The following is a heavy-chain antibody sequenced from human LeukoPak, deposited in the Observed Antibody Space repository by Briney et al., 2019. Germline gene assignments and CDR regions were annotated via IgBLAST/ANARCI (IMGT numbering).Heavy chain of an antibody. CDR2: INHSGST. Sequence: SETLSLTCAVYGGSFSGYYWSWIRQPPGKGLEWIGEINHSGSTNYNPSLKSRVTISVDTSKNQFSLKPSSVTAADTAVYYCARSGGSYYEFDYWGQGTLVTVSS. CDR1: GGSFSGYY. CDR3: ARSGGSYYEFDY. D-gene: IGHD1-26*01. V-gene: IGHV4-34*01. J-gene: IGHJ4*02.